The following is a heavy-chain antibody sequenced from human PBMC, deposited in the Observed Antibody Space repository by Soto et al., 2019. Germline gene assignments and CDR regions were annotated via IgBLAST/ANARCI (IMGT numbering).Heavy chain of an antibody. CDR3: ARDHSNYYDSSGSDY. V-gene: IGHV1-69*05. Sequence: SVKVSCKASGGTFSSYAISWVRQAPGQGLEWMGGIIPIFGTANYAQKFQGRVTMTTDTSTSTAYMELRSLRSDDTAVYYFARDHSNYYDSSGSDYWGQGTLVTVSS. J-gene: IGHJ4*02. CDR2: IIPIFGTA. CDR1: GGTFSSYA. D-gene: IGHD3-22*01.